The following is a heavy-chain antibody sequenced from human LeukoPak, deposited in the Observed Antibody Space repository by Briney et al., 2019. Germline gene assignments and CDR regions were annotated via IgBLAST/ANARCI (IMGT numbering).Heavy chain of an antibody. CDR1: GFNFRIYS. CDR2: ISSSGSTI. Sequence: GGSLRLSCAASGFNFRIYSMNWVRQAPGKGLEWVSYISSSGSTIYYADSVKGRFTISRDNAKNSLYLQMNSLRAEDTAVYYCAELGITMIGGVWGKGTTVTISS. V-gene: IGHV3-48*04. D-gene: IGHD3-10*02. CDR3: AELGITMIGGV. J-gene: IGHJ6*04.